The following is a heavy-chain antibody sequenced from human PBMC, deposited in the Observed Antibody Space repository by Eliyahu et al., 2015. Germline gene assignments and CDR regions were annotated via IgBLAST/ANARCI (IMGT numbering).Heavy chain of an antibody. CDR1: GFSLSTSGMC. CDR3: ARIMVAKYDILTGYYKGGGPHDS. V-gene: IGHV2-70*15. D-gene: IGHD3-9*01. Sequence: QVTLRESGPALVKPTQTLTLTCTFSGFSLSTSGMCVSWIRQPPGKALEWLARFDWDDDKYYSTSLKTRLTISKDTSKNQVVLTMTNMDPVDTATYYCARIMVAKYDILTGYYKGGGPHDSWGQGTLVTVSS. J-gene: IGHJ4*02. CDR2: FDWDDDK.